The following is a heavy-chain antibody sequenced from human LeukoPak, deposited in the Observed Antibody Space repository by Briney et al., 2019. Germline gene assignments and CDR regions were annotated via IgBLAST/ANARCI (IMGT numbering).Heavy chain of an antibody. J-gene: IGHJ4*02. CDR3: ARETYGSGNYY. CDR1: GGSISSSSYY. Sequence: SETLSLTCTVSGGSISSSSYYWGWIRQPPGKGLGWIGSIYYSGSTYYNPSLKSRVTISVDTSKNQFSLKLSSVTAADTAVYYCARETYGSGNYYWGQGTLVTVSS. D-gene: IGHD3-10*01. CDR2: IYYSGST. V-gene: IGHV4-39*07.